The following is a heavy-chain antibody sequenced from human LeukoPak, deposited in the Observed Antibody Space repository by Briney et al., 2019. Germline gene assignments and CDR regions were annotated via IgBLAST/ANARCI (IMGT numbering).Heavy chain of an antibody. V-gene: IGHV3-9*01. J-gene: IGHJ3*02. CDR2: ISWNSGGI. Sequence: PGGSLRLSCAASGFTFDDYAMHWVRQAPGKGLEWVSGISWNSGGIGYADSVKGRFTISRDNAKNSLYLQMNSLRAEDTALYYCAKSHSYGFFNAFDIWGQGTMVTVSS. D-gene: IGHD5-18*01. CDR3: AKSHSYGFFNAFDI. CDR1: GFTFDDYA.